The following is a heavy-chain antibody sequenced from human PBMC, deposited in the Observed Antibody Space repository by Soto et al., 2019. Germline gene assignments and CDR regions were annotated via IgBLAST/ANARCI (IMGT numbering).Heavy chain of an antibody. CDR1: GFTFSSYA. Sequence: PGGSLRLSCAASGFTFSSYAMSWVRQAPGKGLEWVSAISGSGGSTYYADSVKGRFTISRDNSKNTLYLQMNSLRAEDTAVYYCAKDRVDDSSGYPYDAFDIWGQGTMVTVS. J-gene: IGHJ3*02. CDR3: AKDRVDDSSGYPYDAFDI. V-gene: IGHV3-23*01. CDR2: ISGSGGST. D-gene: IGHD3-22*01.